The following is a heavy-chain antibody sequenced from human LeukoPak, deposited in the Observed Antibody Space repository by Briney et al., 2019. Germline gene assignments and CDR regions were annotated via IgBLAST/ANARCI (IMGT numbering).Heavy chain of an antibody. CDR3: ARDRGVLRVAFDI. J-gene: IGHJ3*02. D-gene: IGHD2-8*01. V-gene: IGHV4-59*01. CDR2: IYYSGST. Sequence: SETLSLTCTFSVTSISSYYWSWIRQPPGKGLEWIGYIYYSGSTNYNPSLKSRVTISVDTSKNQFSLKLSSVTAADTAVYYCARDRGVLRVAFDIWGQGTMVTVSS. CDR1: VTSISSYY.